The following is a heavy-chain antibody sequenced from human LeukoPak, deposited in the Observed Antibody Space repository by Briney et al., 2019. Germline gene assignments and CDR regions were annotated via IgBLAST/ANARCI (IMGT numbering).Heavy chain of an antibody. V-gene: IGHV4-59*02. Sequence: PSETLSLTCTVSGGSVSGYFWNWIRRPPGKGLEWIGYIDYSGTSNYNPSLQSRVTISVDTSKSQVSLKLSSVTAADTAVYYCARQDYGDYPPGYWGQGTLVTVSS. CDR3: ARQDYGDYPPGY. D-gene: IGHD4-17*01. CDR1: GGSVSGYF. J-gene: IGHJ4*02. CDR2: IDYSGTS.